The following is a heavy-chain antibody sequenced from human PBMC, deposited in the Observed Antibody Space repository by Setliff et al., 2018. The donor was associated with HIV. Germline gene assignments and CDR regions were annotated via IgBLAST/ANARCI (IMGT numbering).Heavy chain of an antibody. J-gene: IGHJ4*01. D-gene: IGHD6-13*01. V-gene: IGHV4-4*07. CDR1: GGSISSYY. CDR3: ASLHRIADFDY. CDR2: IYTSGNT. Sequence: PSETLSLTCTVSGGSISSYYWSWIRQPAGKGLEWIGRIYTSGNTNYNPSLKSLKSRVTMSVDTSMNQFSLKLRSVTAADTAVYYCASLHRIADFDYWGQGTLVTV.